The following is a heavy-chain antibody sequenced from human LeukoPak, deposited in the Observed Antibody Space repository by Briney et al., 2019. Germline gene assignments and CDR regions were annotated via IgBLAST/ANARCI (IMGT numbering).Heavy chain of an antibody. CDR1: GFTVSSNY. Sequence: AGGSLRLSRAASGFTVSSNYMSWVPQAPGQGGEWVSVIYSGGSTYYADSVKRRFTISRDNSKNTLYLQMNSLRAEDTAVYYCARDLTVGPTTDYFDYWGQGTLVTVSS. V-gene: IGHV3-53*01. CDR2: IYSGGST. J-gene: IGHJ4*02. D-gene: IGHD1-26*01. CDR3: ARDLTVGPTTDYFDY.